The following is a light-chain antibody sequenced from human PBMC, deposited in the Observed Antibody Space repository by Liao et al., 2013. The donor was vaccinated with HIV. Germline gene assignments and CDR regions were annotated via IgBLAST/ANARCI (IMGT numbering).Light chain of an antibody. CDR1: KLGDRY. CDR3: QAWDNLIAV. V-gene: IGLV3-1*01. Sequence: SYELTQAPSVSVSPGQTASITCSGDKLGDRYVCWYQQKPGQSPVLVIYQDTKRPSGIPERFSGSNSGSTATLTISGTQAMDEADYYCQAWDNLIAVFGGGTKLTVL. CDR2: QDT. J-gene: IGLJ3*02.